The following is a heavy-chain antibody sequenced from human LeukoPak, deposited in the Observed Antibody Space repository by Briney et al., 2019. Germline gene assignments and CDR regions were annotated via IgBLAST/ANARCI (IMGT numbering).Heavy chain of an antibody. CDR3: ARGSSGWYSFDP. V-gene: IGHV1-2*02. D-gene: IGHD6-19*01. Sequence: ASVKVSCKASGYTFTGYYMHWVRQAPGQGLEWMGWINPNSGGTNCAQKFQGRVTMTRDTSISTAYMELSRLRSDDTAVYYCARGSSGWYSFDPWGQGTLVTVSS. CDR2: INPNSGGT. J-gene: IGHJ5*02. CDR1: GYTFTGYY.